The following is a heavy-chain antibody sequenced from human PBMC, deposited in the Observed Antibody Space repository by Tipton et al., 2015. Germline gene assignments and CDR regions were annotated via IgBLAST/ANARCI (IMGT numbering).Heavy chain of an antibody. J-gene: IGHJ4*02. D-gene: IGHD3-10*01. CDR1: GFTFSRSA. V-gene: IGHV3-53*01. Sequence: GSLRLSCTGSGFTFSRSAMNWVRQAPGRGLEWVSMINSGGRTSYADSVKGRFTISRDNSKNTLYLEMNSLRVEDTALYYCATRGDFFENWGQGTLVTVSS. CDR2: INSGGRT. CDR3: ATRGDFFEN.